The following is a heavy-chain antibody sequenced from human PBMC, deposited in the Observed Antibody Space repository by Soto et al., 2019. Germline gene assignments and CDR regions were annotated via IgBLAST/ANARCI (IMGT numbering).Heavy chain of an antibody. CDR3: ARGPEYYYGSGAYAFDI. CDR2: IWYDGSNK. J-gene: IGHJ3*02. Sequence: PGGSLRLSCAASGFTFSSYGMHWVRQAPGKGLEWVAVIWYDGSNKNYADSVKGRFTISRDNSKNTLYLQMNSLRAEDTAVYYCARGPEYYYGSGAYAFDIWGQGTMVTVSS. CDR1: GFTFSSYG. D-gene: IGHD3-10*01. V-gene: IGHV3-33*01.